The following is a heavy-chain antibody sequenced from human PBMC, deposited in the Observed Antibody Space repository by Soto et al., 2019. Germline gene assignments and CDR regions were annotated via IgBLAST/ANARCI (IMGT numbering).Heavy chain of an antibody. CDR2: IKQDGSEK. D-gene: IGHD6-13*01. Sequence: EVQLVESGGGLVQPGGSLRLSCAASGFTFSSYWVSWVRQAPVKGLEWVGNIKQDGSEKNYVDFVKGRFTISRDNAKNSLYLQMNSLRAEDTAVYYCARIASAGRGWDVWGQGTTVVVSS. J-gene: IGHJ6*02. CDR3: ARIASAGRGWDV. V-gene: IGHV3-7*01. CDR1: GFTFSSYW.